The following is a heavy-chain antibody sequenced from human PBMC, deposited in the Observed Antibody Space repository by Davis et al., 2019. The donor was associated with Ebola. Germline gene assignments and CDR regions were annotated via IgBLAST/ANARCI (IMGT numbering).Heavy chain of an antibody. CDR1: GFIFRHFV. J-gene: IGHJ5*02. Sequence: ESLKTPCDTSGFIFRHFVMSSVRQAPGKGLEWVSTFGTGGDTYYADPVKGRLTISRDNSINTLILQMNSLRADDTAVYYCVKDDYSNNDPTWFDQWGQGTLVTVSS. D-gene: IGHD4-11*01. V-gene: IGHV3-23*01. CDR2: FGTGGDT. CDR3: VKDDYSNNDPTWFDQ.